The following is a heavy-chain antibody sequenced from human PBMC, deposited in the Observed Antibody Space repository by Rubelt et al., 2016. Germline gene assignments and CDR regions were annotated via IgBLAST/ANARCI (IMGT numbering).Heavy chain of an antibody. Sequence: SGSTYYNPSLKSRVTISVDTSKNQFSLKLSSVTAADTAVYYCARVRFRIAAAKSGPEDYWGQGTLVTVSS. CDR2: SGST. V-gene: IGHV4-39*01. CDR3: ARVRFRIAAAKSGPEDY. D-gene: IGHD6-13*01. J-gene: IGHJ4*02.